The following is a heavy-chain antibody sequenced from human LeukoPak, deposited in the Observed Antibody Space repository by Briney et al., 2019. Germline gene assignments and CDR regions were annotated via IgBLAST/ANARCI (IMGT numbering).Heavy chain of an antibody. D-gene: IGHD6-25*01. V-gene: IGHV4-59*08. CDR3: ASLGPSGYYYYGMDV. J-gene: IGHJ6*02. CDR1: GGSISSYY. CDR2: IYYSGST. Sequence: PSETLSLTCTVSGGSISSYYWSWIRQPPGKGLEWIGYIYYSGSTNYNPSLKSRVTISVDTSKNQFSLKLSSVTAADTAVYYCASLGPSGYYYYGMDVWGQGTTVTVSS.